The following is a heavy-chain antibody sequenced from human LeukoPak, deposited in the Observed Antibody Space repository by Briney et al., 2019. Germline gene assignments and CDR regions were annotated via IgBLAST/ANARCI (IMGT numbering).Heavy chain of an antibody. J-gene: IGHJ6*02. Sequence: PSETLSLTCNVSGGSISSGGFYWSWIRQYPGKGLEWIGYIYHSGSTYYNPFLKSRVTISVDTSKNQFSLKLSSVTAADTAVYYCARDGGGNYYGMDVWGQGTTVTVSS. CDR2: IYHSGST. CDR3: ARDGGGNYYGMDV. V-gene: IGHV4-31*03. D-gene: IGHD3-10*01. CDR1: GGSISSGGFY.